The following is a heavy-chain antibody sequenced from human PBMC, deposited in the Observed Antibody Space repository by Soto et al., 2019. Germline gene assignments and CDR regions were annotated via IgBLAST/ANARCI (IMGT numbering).Heavy chain of an antibody. CDR2: VYNGGST. J-gene: IGHJ3*02. V-gene: IGHV4-59*01. Sequence: PAETLCLTCTAFGGPIRSYYFNWVRRPPGKGLDWIGYVYNGGSTTYNRSFKSRITIQADASLNQSTLKQPTVTAADSSVDYCARESGGSYGAFDIWGEGTMVT. D-gene: IGHD1-26*01. CDR1: GGPIRSYY. CDR3: ARESGGSYGAFDI.